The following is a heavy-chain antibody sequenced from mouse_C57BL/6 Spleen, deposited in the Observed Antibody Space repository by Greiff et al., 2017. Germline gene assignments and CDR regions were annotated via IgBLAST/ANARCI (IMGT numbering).Heavy chain of an antibody. CDR2: IDPSDSET. V-gene: IGHV1-52*01. Sequence: QVQLQQPGAELVRPGSSVKLSCKASGYTFTSYWMHWVKQRPIQGLEWIGNIDPSDSETHYNQKFKDKATLTVDKSSSTAYMQLSSLTSEDSAVYYCARSYGPYYCDYWGEGTTLTVSS. CDR1: GYTFTSYW. CDR3: ARSYGPYYCDY. D-gene: IGHD1-1*02. J-gene: IGHJ2*01.